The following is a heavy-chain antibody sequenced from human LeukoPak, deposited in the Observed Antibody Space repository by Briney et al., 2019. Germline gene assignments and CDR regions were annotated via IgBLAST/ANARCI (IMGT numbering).Heavy chain of an antibody. Sequence: EASVKVSCKASGGTFSSYAISWVRQAPGQRLEWMGWINAGNGNTKYSQKFQGRVTITRDTSASTAYMELSSLRSEDTAVYYCARSTRAGAAAIYFDYWGQGTLVTVSS. CDR1: GGTFSSYA. CDR2: INAGNGNT. CDR3: ARSTRAGAAAIYFDY. V-gene: IGHV1-3*01. J-gene: IGHJ4*02. D-gene: IGHD6-13*01.